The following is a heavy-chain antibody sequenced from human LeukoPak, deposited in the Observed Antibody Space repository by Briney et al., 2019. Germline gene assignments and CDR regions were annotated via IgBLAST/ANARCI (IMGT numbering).Heavy chain of an antibody. D-gene: IGHD4-17*01. CDR3: ARDLVTVTKGFDI. CDR1: GDPFSSHY. Sequence: SETLSLTCAVSGDPFSSHYWTWVRQPPGRGLEWIGHISYIGTTNYNPSLKSRVTISIDTSKNQFSLKLSSVTTADTAVYYCARDLVTVTKGFDIWGLGTMVSVSS. J-gene: IGHJ3*02. V-gene: IGHV4-59*11. CDR2: ISYIGTT.